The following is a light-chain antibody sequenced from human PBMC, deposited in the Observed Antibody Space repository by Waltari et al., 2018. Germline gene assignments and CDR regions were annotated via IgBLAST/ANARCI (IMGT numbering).Light chain of an antibody. Sequence: DIQLTQSPSTLSASVGDRVTITCRASQTLINCLAWYQQKPGKAPKLLIYKESNLETGVPSRFSGSGSGTEFTLTISSLQPDDFATYYCQQYNSNSWTFGQGTKVEIK. CDR1: QTLINC. CDR3: QQYNSNSWT. J-gene: IGKJ1*01. CDR2: KES. V-gene: IGKV1-5*03.